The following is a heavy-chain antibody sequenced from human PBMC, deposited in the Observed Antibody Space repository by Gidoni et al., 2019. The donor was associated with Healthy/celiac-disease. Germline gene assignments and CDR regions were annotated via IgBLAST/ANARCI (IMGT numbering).Heavy chain of an antibody. CDR3: AKDLSDYGDYEEIL. V-gene: IGHV3-30*18. D-gene: IGHD4-17*01. Sequence: GVQPGRSLRLSCAASGFTFSSYSMHWVRQAPGKGLEWVAVISDDGSNKYSADSVKGRFTIYRDNSKNTLYLQMNSLRAEDTAVYYCAKDLSDYGDYEEILWGQGTLVTVSS. J-gene: IGHJ4*02. CDR1: GFTFSSYS. CDR2: ISDDGSNK.